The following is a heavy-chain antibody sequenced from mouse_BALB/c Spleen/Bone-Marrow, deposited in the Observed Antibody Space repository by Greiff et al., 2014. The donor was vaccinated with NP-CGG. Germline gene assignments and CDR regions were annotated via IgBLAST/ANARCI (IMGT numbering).Heavy chain of an antibody. V-gene: IGHV1-14*01. CDR3: AREVVATDYFDY. CDR2: MNPFNDGT. J-gene: IGHJ2*01. D-gene: IGHD1-1*01. Sequence: EVQLQQSGPELVKPGASVKMSCKASRYTFTSYVLHWVRQKPGQGLEWIGFMNPFNDGTKYNEKFKGKATLTSDKSSSTAYMELSSLTSEDSAVYYCAREVVATDYFDYWGQGTTPTVSS. CDR1: RYTFTSYV.